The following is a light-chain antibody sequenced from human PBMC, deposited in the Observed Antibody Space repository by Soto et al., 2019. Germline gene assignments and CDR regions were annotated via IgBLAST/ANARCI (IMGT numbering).Light chain of an antibody. CDR3: QQYNFYPYT. CDR1: HKIITW. CDR2: KAS. Sequence: DNQMTQSPSTLSASVGDRVTITCRASHKIITWLAWYQQKPGKAPKLLIYKASTLETGVPSRFSGSGSGTEFTLTISSLQPDDFATYYCQQYNFYPYTFGQGTKLEIK. V-gene: IGKV1-5*03. J-gene: IGKJ2*01.